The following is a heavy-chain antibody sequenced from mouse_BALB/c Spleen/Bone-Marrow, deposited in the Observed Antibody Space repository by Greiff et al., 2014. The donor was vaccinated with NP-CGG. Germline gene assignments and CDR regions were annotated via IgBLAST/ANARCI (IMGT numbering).Heavy chain of an antibody. CDR1: GYSFTGYF. CDR2: INPYNGDT. D-gene: IGHD2-1*01. Sequence: EVKLQESGPELVKPGASVKISCKASGYSFTGYFMSWVKQSHGKSLEWIGRINPYNGDTFYNQKFKGKATLTVDKSSSTAHMELLSLTSEDSAVYYCGSRGNYDEGRYWGQGTSVTVSS. V-gene: IGHV1-37*01. J-gene: IGHJ4*01. CDR3: GSRGNYDEGRY.